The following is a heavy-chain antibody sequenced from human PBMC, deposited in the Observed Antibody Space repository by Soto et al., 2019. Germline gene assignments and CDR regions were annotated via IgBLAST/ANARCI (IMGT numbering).Heavy chain of an antibody. Sequence: PSETLSLTCTVSGGSISTYYWSWIRQPPGGTLEWIGYIYDSGATTYNPSLESRVTMSVDMPNNEFSLELTSLTAADTAVYYCARSHSFDGSIYHYYFDFWGQGTLVTVSS. CDR3: ARSHSFDGSIYHYYFDF. J-gene: IGHJ4*02. CDR2: IYDSGAT. D-gene: IGHD3-9*01. CDR1: GGSISTYY. V-gene: IGHV4-59*01.